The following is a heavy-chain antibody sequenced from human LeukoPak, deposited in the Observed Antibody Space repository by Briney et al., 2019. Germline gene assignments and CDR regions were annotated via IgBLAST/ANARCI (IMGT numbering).Heavy chain of an antibody. CDR2: IKQDGSEK. J-gene: IGHJ3*02. V-gene: IGHV3-7*01. Sequence: GSLRLSCAASGFTFSSYWMSWVRQAPGKGLEWVANIKQDGSEKYHVDSVKGRFTISRDNAKNSLYLQMNSLRAEDTAVYYCARTADITMIVVAKGGGAFDIWGQGTMVTVSS. CDR1: GFTFSSYW. D-gene: IGHD3-22*01. CDR3: ARTADITMIVVAKGGGAFDI.